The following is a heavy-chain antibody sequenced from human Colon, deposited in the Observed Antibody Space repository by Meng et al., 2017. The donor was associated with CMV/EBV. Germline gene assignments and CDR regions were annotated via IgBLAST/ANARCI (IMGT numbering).Heavy chain of an antibody. Sequence: SETLSLTCTVSGGSISSYYWSWIRQPPGKGLEWNGYIYYSGSTNYNPSLKSRVTISVDTSKNQFSLKLSSVTAADTAVYYCARDNGGGAGGYDYWGQGTLVTVSS. V-gene: IGHV4-59*01. D-gene: IGHD1-14*01. CDR3: ARDNGGGAGGYDY. CDR1: GGSISSYY. J-gene: IGHJ4*02. CDR2: IYYSGST.